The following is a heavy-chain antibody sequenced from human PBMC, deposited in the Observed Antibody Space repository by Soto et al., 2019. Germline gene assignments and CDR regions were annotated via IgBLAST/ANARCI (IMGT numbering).Heavy chain of an antibody. CDR2: ISYDGSNK. CDR1: GFTFSSYG. CDR3: AKLYGSGSYYTYYYYYYGMDV. D-gene: IGHD3-10*01. Sequence: PGGSLRLSCAASGFTFSSYGMHWVRQAPGKGLEWVAVISYDGSNKYYADSVKGRFTISRDNSKNTLYLQMNSLRAEDTAVYYCAKLYGSGSYYTYYYYYYGMDVWGQGTTVTVSS. V-gene: IGHV3-30*18. J-gene: IGHJ6*02.